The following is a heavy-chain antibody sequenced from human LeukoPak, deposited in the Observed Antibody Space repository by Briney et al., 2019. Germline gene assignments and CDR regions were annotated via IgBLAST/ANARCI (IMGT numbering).Heavy chain of an antibody. CDR2: INAGTGDT. CDR1: GYTFTGHY. V-gene: IGHV1-2*02. Sequence: ASVKVSCKASGYTFTGHYMHWVRQAPGQGLEWMGWINAGTGDTNYAQKFQGRFTMTRDTSINTLYMELNRLTSDDTAVYFCARDENWGPDYWGQGTLVTVSS. CDR3: ARDENWGPDY. J-gene: IGHJ4*02. D-gene: IGHD7-27*01.